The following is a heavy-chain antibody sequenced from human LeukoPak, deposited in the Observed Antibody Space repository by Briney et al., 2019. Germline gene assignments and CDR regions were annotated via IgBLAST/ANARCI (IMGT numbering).Heavy chain of an antibody. CDR2: VRRKTYGGAA. CDR1: GFTFSDSI. J-gene: IGHJ2*01. CDR3: TRGQGLYF. D-gene: IGHD2-8*01. Sequence: GGSLRLSCTGSGFTFSDSIMTWFRQAPGGGPEWVGFVRRKTYGGAALYAASVKGRFIITRDDSTSTAYLQMNNLKIEDTGVYYCTRGQGLYFWGRGTLVTVSS. V-gene: IGHV3-49*03.